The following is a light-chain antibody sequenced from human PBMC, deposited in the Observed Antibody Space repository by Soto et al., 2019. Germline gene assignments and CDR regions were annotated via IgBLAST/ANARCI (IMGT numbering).Light chain of an antibody. J-gene: IGKJ3*01. V-gene: IGKV1-5*03. CDR3: QHYNNYPFT. CDR2: MPS. Sequence: DLPMTQSPSTLSASVGDRVTITCRASQSIDSWLAWYQQKPGKAPKLLIYMPSFLEIGVPSRFSGSGSGTEFTLTISSLQPDDFATYYCQHYNNYPFTFGPGTKVDI. CDR1: QSIDSW.